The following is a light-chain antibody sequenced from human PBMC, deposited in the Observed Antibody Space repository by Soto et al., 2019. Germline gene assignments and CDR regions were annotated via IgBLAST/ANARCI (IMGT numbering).Light chain of an antibody. CDR3: QQYNNWQRT. Sequence: EIVMTQSPATLSVSPGERATLSCRASQSVSSNLAWYQQKPGQAPRLLIYDASTRATGFPARFSGSGSGTELTLTISSLQSEDFEVYYCQQYNNWQRTVGQGAKVDIK. CDR2: DAS. CDR1: QSVSSN. V-gene: IGKV3-15*01. J-gene: IGKJ1*01.